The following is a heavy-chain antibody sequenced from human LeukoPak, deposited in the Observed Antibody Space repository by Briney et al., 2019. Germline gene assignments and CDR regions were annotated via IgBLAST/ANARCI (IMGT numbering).Heavy chain of an antibody. CDR1: GFTFSSYA. Sequence: PGGSLRLSCAASGFTFSSYAMSWVRQAPGKGLEWVSAISGSGGSTYYADSGKGRFTISRDNSKNTLYLQMNSLRAEDTAVYYCAKDGSGTTRPRYSDSWGQGTLVTVSS. V-gene: IGHV3-23*01. CDR2: ISGSGGST. J-gene: IGHJ4*02. D-gene: IGHD1-1*01. CDR3: AKDGSGTTRPRYSDS.